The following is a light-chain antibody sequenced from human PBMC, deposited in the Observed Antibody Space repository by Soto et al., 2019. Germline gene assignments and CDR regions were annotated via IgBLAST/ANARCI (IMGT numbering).Light chain of an antibody. V-gene: IGKV3-20*01. CDR1: QSVSSSY. CDR2: GTS. Sequence: EIVLTQSPGTLSLSPGERATLSCRASQSVSSSYLAWYQQKSGQAPRLLIYGTSSRATGIPDRFSGSGSGTDSTLTISRMEPEDFAVYSCQQYGSSRAFGQGTHVEIK. J-gene: IGKJ1*01. CDR3: QQYGSSRA.